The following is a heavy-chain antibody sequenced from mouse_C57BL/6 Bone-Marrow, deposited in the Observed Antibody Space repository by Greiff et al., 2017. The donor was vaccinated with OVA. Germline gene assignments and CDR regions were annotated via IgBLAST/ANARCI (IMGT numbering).Heavy chain of an antibody. CDR1: GYTFTSYW. CDR3: ARLYYGSSYRYFDY. J-gene: IGHJ2*01. CDR2: IDPSDSYT. V-gene: IGHV1-69*01. Sequence: QVQLQQSGAELVMPGASVKLSCKASGYTFTSYWMHWVKQRPGQGLEWIGEIDPSDSYTNYNQKFKGKSTLTVDKSSSTAYMQLSSLTSEDSAVYYCARLYYGSSYRYFDYWGQGTTLTVSS. D-gene: IGHD1-1*01.